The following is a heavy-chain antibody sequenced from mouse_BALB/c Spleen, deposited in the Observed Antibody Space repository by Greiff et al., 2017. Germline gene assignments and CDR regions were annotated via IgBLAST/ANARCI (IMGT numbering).Heavy chain of an antibody. J-gene: IGHJ4*01. V-gene: IGHV2-9-2*01. Sequence: VQLQQSGPGLVAPSQSLSITCTVSGFSLTSYDISWIRQPPGKGLEWLGVIWTGGGTNYNSAFMSRLSISKDNSKSQVFLKMNSLQTDDTAIYYCVREGLRRGYAMDYWGQGTSVTVSS. CDR2: IWTGGGT. CDR3: VREGLRRGYAMDY. D-gene: IGHD2-4*01. CDR1: GFSLTSYD.